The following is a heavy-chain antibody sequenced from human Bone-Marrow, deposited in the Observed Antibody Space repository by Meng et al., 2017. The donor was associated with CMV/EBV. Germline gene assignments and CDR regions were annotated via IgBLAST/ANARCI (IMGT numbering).Heavy chain of an antibody. D-gene: IGHD3-10*01. CDR3: ARDRDWELFDY. V-gene: IGHV3-74*03. J-gene: IGHJ4*02. Sequence: VVAGGGLVQLGGYLRLSCAVSGFTFSDYKIHWVRQAPGKGLVWVSRINTDANERTYEDSVKGRFSITRDNAKNTVFLQMNSLRAEDTAIYYCARDRDWELFDYWAQGILVTVSS. CDR2: INTDANER. CDR1: GFTFSDYK.